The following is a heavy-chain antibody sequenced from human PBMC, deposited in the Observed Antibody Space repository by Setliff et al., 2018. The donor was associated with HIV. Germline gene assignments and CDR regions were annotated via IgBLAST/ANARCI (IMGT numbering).Heavy chain of an antibody. CDR1: GFTFSSYA. J-gene: IGHJ4*02. V-gene: IGHV3-23*01. D-gene: IGHD2-21*01. CDR2: ISGGGGST. CDR3: AKLQEGHVYSHYDS. Sequence: PGGSLRLSCAASGFTFSSYAMSWVRQAPGKGLEWVSTISGGGGSTYYADSVKGRFTISRDNSKNTLYLQMNSLRAEDTAVYYCAKLQEGHVYSHYDSWGQGTLVTVSS.